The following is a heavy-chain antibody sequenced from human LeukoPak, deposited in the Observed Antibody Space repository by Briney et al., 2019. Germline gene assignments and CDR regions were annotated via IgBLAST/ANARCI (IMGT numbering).Heavy chain of an antibody. CDR3: ARERITMIVVVTDDAFDI. CDR1: GGSISSYY. Sequence: SETLSLTCTVSGGSISSYYWSWIRQPAGKGLEWIGRIYTSGSTNYNPSLKSRVTMSVDTSKNQFSLKLSSVTAADTAVYYCARERITMIVVVTDDAFDIWGQGTMVTVSS. V-gene: IGHV4-4*07. CDR2: IYTSGST. D-gene: IGHD3-22*01. J-gene: IGHJ3*02.